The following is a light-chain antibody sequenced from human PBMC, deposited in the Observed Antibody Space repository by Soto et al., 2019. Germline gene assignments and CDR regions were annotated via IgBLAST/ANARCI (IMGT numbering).Light chain of an antibody. CDR2: HAS. J-gene: IGKJ1*01. CDR3: QQYNSYSWP. V-gene: IGKV1-5*01. CDR1: QNIGRW. Sequence: DIQMTQSPSTLSASIGDRVTISCRASQNIGRWLAWYQQKPGTAPNLLIYHASNLRGGVPSRFSGGGSGTEFTLPISSLQPDDIATYSGQQYNSYSWPFGQGTQVEIK.